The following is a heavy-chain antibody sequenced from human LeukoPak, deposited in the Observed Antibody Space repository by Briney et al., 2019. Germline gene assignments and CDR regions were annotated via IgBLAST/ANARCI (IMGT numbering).Heavy chain of an antibody. CDR2: ISYDGSNK. J-gene: IGHJ4*02. CDR1: GFTFSSYA. CDR3: ARARHKWELLGGFDY. V-gene: IGHV3-30-3*01. Sequence: GGSLRLSCAASGFTFSSYAMHWVRQAPGKGLEWVAVISYDGSNKYYADSVKGRFTISRDNSKNTLYLQMNSLRAEDTAVYYCARARHKWELLGGFDYWGQGTLVTVSS. D-gene: IGHD1-26*01.